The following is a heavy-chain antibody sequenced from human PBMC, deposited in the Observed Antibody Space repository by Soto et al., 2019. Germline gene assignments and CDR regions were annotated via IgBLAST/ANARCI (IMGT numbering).Heavy chain of an antibody. CDR3: ARTYYDFWSGYSPYYYYGMDV. CDR1: GVSVSSGVYY. V-gene: IGHV4-61*08. Sequence: PSETLSLTCTVTGVSVSSGVYYWTWIRQHPGKGLEWIGYIYYSGSTNYNPSLKSRVTISVDTSKNQFSLKLSSVTAADTAVYYCARTYYDFWSGYSPYYYYGMDVWGQGTTVTVSS. J-gene: IGHJ6*02. CDR2: IYYSGST. D-gene: IGHD3-3*01.